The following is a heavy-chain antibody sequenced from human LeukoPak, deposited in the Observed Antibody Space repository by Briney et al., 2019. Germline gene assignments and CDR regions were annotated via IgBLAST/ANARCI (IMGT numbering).Heavy chain of an antibody. J-gene: IGHJ4*02. Sequence: GGSLRLSCTASGFTFRSYGMHWVRQAPGKGLEWVAVIWYDGSNKYYADSVKGRFTISRDNSKNTLYLQMNSLRAEDTAVYYCASSDDDYGSGSYYGWGQGTLVTVSS. V-gene: IGHV3-33*01. CDR3: ASSDDDYGSGSYYG. CDR1: GFTFRSYG. CDR2: IWYDGSNK. D-gene: IGHD3-10*01.